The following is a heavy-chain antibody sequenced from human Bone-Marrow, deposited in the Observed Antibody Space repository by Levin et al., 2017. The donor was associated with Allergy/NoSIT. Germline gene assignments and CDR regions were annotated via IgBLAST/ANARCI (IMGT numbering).Heavy chain of an antibody. Sequence: QSGGSLRLSCAASGFTFSSYYMSWVRQAPGKGLEWVANIKQDGDDKYNVDSVKGRFTISRDNAKNSLHLQMNSLRAEDTAVYYCARNVGSSGVMGVWGQGTTVTVSS. CDR1: GFTFSSYY. J-gene: IGHJ6*02. V-gene: IGHV3-7*01. CDR3: ARNVGSSGVMGV. D-gene: IGHD6-19*01. CDR2: IKQDGDDK.